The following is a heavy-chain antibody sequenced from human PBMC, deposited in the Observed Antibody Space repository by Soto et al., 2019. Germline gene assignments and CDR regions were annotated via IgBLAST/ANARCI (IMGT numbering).Heavy chain of an antibody. V-gene: IGHV3-21*01. CDR3: VREGRYDILAGYYTDYYYGMDV. D-gene: IGHD3-9*01. Sequence: EVQLVESGGGLVKPGGSLRLSCAASGFTFSSYSMNWVRQAPGKGLEWVSSISSSSSYIYYADSVKGRFTISRDNAKNSLYLQRNSRRAEGTALYFCVREGRYDILAGYYTDYYYGMDVWGQGTTVTVSS. CDR1: GFTFSSYS. J-gene: IGHJ6*02. CDR2: ISSSSSYI.